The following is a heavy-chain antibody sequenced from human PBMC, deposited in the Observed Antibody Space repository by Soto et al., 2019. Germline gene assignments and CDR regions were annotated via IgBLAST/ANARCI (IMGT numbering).Heavy chain of an antibody. CDR3: ARDRGKSWNYGYYYYYGMDV. CDR1: GGSISSGDYY. CDR2: IYYSGST. J-gene: IGHJ6*02. Sequence: PSETLSLTCTVSGGSISSGDYYWSWIRQPPGKGLEWIGYIYYSGSTNYNPSLKSRVTISVDTSKNQFSLKLSSVTAADTAVYYCARDRGKSWNYGYYYYYGMDVWGQGTTVTVSS. V-gene: IGHV4-61*08. D-gene: IGHD1-7*01.